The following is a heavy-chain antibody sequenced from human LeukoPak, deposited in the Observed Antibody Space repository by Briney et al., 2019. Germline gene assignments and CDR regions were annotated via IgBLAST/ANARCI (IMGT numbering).Heavy chain of an antibody. CDR2: IYTSGST. CDR3: AREPAAIPRSYFQH. CDR1: GGSISSYY. V-gene: IGHV4-4*07. D-gene: IGHD2-2*02. Sequence: SETLSLTCTVSGGSISSYYWSWIRQPAGKGLEWIGRIYTSGSTNYNPSLKSRVTMSVDTSKNQFSLKLSSVTAADTAVYYCAREPAAIPRSYFQHWGQGTLVTVSS. J-gene: IGHJ1*01.